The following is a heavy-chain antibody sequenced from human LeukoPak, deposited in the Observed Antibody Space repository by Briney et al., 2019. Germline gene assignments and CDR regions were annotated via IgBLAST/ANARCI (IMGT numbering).Heavy chain of an antibody. CDR2: INHSGST. CDR1: GGSFSGYY. CDR3: HSSTYYYDSSGFYSYYFDY. J-gene: IGHJ4*02. Sequence: SETLSLTCAVYGGSFSGYYWSWIRQPPGKGLEWIGEINHSGSTNYNPSLKSRVTISVDTSKNQFSLKLSSVTAADTAVYYCHSSTYYYDSSGFYSYYFDYWGQGTLVTVSS. D-gene: IGHD3-22*01. V-gene: IGHV4-34*03.